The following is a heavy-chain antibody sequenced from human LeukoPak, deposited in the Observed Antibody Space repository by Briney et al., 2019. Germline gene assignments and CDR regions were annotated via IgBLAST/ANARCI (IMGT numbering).Heavy chain of an antibody. CDR3: ARGYFYAFDM. J-gene: IGHJ3*02. V-gene: IGHV4-38-2*02. CDR1: GYSISSGYY. CDR2: TYHSGIT. D-gene: IGHD2/OR15-2a*01. Sequence: PSETLSLTCTVSGYSISSGYYWGWIRQPPGKGLEWIGSTYHSGITYYNPSLNSRVSISVDTSRNQFSLKLSSVTAADTAVYYCARGYFYAFDMWGQGTMVTVSS.